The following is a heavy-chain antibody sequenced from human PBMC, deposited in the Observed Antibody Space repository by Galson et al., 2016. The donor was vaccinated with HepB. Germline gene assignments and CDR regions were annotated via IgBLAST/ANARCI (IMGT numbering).Heavy chain of an antibody. CDR3: AKDTIAGNMADPFDY. CDR2: ISESGGST. Sequence: SLRLSCAVSGFTFSSYAMGWVRQAPGKGLEWVSVISESGGSTSYADSVKGRFTISRDNSKNTVYLQMNSLRADDTGIYYCAKDTIAGNMADPFDYWGQGTLVTVSS. D-gene: IGHD2/OR15-2a*01. CDR1: GFTFSSYA. J-gene: IGHJ4*02. V-gene: IGHV3-23*01.